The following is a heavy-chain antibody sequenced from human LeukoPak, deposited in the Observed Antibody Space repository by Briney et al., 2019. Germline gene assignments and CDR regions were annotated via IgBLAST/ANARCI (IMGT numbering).Heavy chain of an antibody. CDR2: INLSGYT. Sequence: SEPLSLTCAVSGVSFDDYYWAWVRQTTGKGLEWIGEINLSGYTNDSPSLKSRVTLSIDTSRKQFSLNLRSVTVADAGTYYCTRMTTGHDYWGQGTLVTVSS. V-gene: IGHV4-34*01. D-gene: IGHD4-17*01. CDR3: TRMTTGHDY. CDR1: GVSFDDYY. J-gene: IGHJ4*02.